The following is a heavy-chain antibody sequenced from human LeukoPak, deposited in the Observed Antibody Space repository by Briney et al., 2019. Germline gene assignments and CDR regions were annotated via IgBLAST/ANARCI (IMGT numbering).Heavy chain of an antibody. CDR1: GFTFSSYS. CDR3: ARTYFYYDSSGSISFFDY. Sequence: GGSLRLSCAASGFTFSSYSMNWVRQAPGKGLEWVASISSSSSYIYYADSVKGRFTISRDNAKNSLYLQMNSLRAEDTAVYYCARTYFYYDSSGSISFFDYWGQGTLVTVSS. V-gene: IGHV3-21*01. D-gene: IGHD3-22*01. CDR2: ISSSSSYI. J-gene: IGHJ4*02.